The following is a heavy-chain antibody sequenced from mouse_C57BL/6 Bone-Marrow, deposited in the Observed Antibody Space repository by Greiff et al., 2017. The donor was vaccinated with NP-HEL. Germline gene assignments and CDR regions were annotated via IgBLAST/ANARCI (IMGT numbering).Heavy chain of an antibody. J-gene: IGHJ1*03. CDR2: IYPGDGDT. CDR1: GYAFRSSW. CDR3: ARTRNYGSQDV. Sequence: VKLVESGPELVKPGASVKISCKASGYAFRSSWMNWVKQRPGKGLEWIGRIYPGDGDTNYNGKFKGKATLTADKSSSTAYMQLSSLTSEDSAVYFCARTRNYGSQDVWGTGTTVTVSS. V-gene: IGHV1-82*01. D-gene: IGHD1-1*01.